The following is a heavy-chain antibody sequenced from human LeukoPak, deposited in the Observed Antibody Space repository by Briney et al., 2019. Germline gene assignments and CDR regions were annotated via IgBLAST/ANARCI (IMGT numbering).Heavy chain of an antibody. D-gene: IGHD3-10*01. CDR1: GGSISSSSYY. CDR2: IYYSGST. Sequence: SETLSLTCTVSGGSISSSSYYWGWIRQPPGKGLEWIGSIYYSGSTYYNPSLKSRVTISVDTSKNQFSLKLSSVTAADTAVYYCARLRYGSGSRNLIDYWGQGTLVTVSS. J-gene: IGHJ4*02. CDR3: ARLRYGSGSRNLIDY. V-gene: IGHV4-39*07.